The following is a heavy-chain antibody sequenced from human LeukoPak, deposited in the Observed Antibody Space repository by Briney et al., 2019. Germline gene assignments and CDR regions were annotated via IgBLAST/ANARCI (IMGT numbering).Heavy chain of an antibody. J-gene: IGHJ4*02. CDR2: ISSSSSYI. D-gene: IGHD3-22*01. Sequence: PGGSLRLSCAASGFTFSSYSMNWVRQAPGKGLEWVSFISSSSSYIYYADSVKGRFTISRDNAKNSLYLQMNSLRAEDTAVYYCARDLRSSGYYAFDYWGQGTLVTVSS. CDR3: ARDLRSSGYYAFDY. CDR1: GFTFSSYS. V-gene: IGHV3-21*01.